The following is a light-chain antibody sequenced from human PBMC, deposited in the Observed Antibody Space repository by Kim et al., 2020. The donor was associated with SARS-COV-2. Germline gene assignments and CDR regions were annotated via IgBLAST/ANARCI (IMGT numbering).Light chain of an antibody. J-gene: IGLJ1*01. CDR1: SSDVGAYKF. CDR2: DVT. V-gene: IGLV2-14*04. CDR3: ASYTSRSTPFV. Sequence: QAFTISCTGTSSDVGAYKFVSWYQQHPGEAPQLIIYDVTERPSGVSNRFSGSKSGNTASLTISGLQAEDEADYHCASYTSRSTPFVFGTGTKVTVL.